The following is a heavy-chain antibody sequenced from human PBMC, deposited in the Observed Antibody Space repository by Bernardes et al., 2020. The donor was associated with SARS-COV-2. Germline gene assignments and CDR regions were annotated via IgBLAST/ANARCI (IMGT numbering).Heavy chain of an antibody. V-gene: IGHV1-24*01. J-gene: IGHJ6*02. D-gene: IGHD3-22*01. CDR3: ALPPSNYDRYGMDV. Sequence: ASVKVSCKVSGYTLTELSMHWVRQAPGKGLEWMGGFDPEDGETIYAQKFQGRVTMTEDTSTDTAYMELSSLRSEDTAVYYCALPPSNYDRYGMDVWGQGTTVTVSS. CDR1: GYTLTELS. CDR2: FDPEDGET.